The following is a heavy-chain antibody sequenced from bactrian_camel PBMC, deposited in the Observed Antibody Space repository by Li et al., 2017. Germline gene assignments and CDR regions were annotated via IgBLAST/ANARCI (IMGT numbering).Heavy chain of an antibody. CDR1: GFTFSDYL. CDR3: TFGESHDEVDGSLFFPPSNNY. Sequence: QLVESGGGLVQPGGSLRLSCEASGFTFSDYLIYWVRQAPGKGLEWVSSISSGGTITYYPDSVKGRFAASRDNAKNTVYLQMNSLKTEDTAMYYCTFGESHDEVDGSLFFPPSNNYWGQGTQVTVS. D-gene: IGHD1*01. V-gene: IGHV3S25*01. CDR2: ISSGGTIT. J-gene: IGHJ4*01.